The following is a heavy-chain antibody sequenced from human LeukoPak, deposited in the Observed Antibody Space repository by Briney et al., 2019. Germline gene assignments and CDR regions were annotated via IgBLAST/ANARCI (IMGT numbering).Heavy chain of an antibody. CDR1: GASISSDY. CDR3: ARDRHGDLGYSYYGMDV. J-gene: IGHJ6*02. Sequence: PSETLSLPCTVSGASISSDYWSWIRQPAGKGLEWIGRVYPTGSTNFSPSLKNRVTMSIDTSKNQFSLNLSSVTAADTAVYYCARDRHGDLGYSYYGMDVWGQGATVTVSS. CDR2: VYPTGST. V-gene: IGHV4-4*07. D-gene: IGHD4-17*01.